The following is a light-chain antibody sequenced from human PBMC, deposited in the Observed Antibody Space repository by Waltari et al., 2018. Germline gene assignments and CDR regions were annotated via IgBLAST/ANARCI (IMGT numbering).Light chain of an antibody. CDR2: GVN. CDR1: WSNLGAGYD. V-gene: IGLV1-40*01. Sequence: QSVLTQPPSVSGAPGQRVTISCPGSWSNLGAGYDVPWYQQLPGKAPTLLVYGVNTRPPGVPDRFFGSKSGTSASLAIPGLQPEDEADYYCQSYDTSLGVVFGGGTKLTVL. CDR3: QSYDTSLGVV. J-gene: IGLJ2*01.